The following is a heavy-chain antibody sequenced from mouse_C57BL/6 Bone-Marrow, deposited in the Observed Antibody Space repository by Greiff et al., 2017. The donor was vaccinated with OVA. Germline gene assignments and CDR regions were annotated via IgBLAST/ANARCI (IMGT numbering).Heavy chain of an antibody. CDR3: ARPRYYGSSTGFAY. CDR1: GYTFTSYW. CDR2: IYPGSGST. V-gene: IGHV1-55*01. D-gene: IGHD1-1*01. J-gene: IGHJ3*01. Sequence: QVQLQQPGAELVKPGASVKMSCKASGYTFTSYWITWVKQRPGQGLEWIGDIYPGSGSTNYNEKFKSKATLTVDTSSSTAYMQLSSLTSEDSAVYYCARPRYYGSSTGFAYWGQGTLVTVSA.